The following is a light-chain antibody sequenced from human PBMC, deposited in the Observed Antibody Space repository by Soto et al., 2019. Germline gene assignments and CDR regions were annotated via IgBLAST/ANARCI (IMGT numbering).Light chain of an antibody. CDR1: SSDIGGYNY. J-gene: IGLJ1*01. CDR2: DVS. Sequence: QSALAQPASMSGSPGQSVTISCAGTSSDIGGYNYVSWYQHHPGKAPKLIIYDVSSRPSGVSHRFCGSKPGNTASLTISGLQAEDEADYYCSSFSVCSPLFGTGTKDTAL. CDR3: SSFSVCSPL. V-gene: IGLV2-14*01.